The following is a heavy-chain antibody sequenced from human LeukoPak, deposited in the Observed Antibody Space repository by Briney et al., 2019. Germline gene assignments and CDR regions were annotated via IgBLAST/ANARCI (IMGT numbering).Heavy chain of an antibody. D-gene: IGHD3-22*01. CDR1: GYTFTGYY. Sequence: ASVKVSCKASGYTFTGYYMHWVRQAPGHGLEWMGWINPNSGGTNYAQKFQGRATMTRDTSISTAYMELSRLRSDDTAVYYCARGRVGTYYYDSSGYSEADYWGQGTLVTVSS. CDR3: ARGRVGTYYYDSSGYSEADY. V-gene: IGHV1-2*02. CDR2: INPNSGGT. J-gene: IGHJ4*02.